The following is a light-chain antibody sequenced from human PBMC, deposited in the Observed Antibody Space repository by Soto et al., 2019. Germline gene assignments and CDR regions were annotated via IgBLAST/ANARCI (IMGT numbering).Light chain of an antibody. CDR3: QQYNSYPWT. CDR1: QSISGW. J-gene: IGKJ1*01. V-gene: IGKV1-5*01. Sequence: DIQMTQSPSTLSASVGDRVTITCRASQSISGWLAWYQQKPGKAPKLLIYDVSSLESGVPSRFSGSGSGTEFTLAISSLQHDDFATYYCQQYNSYPWTFGQGTKVEIK. CDR2: DVS.